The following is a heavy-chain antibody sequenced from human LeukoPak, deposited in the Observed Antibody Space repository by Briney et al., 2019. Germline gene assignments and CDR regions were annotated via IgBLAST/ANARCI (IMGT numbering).Heavy chain of an antibody. CDR1: GGSISSGDYY. CDR3: ARRGAARGKNFDY. CDR2: IYYSGST. D-gene: IGHD6-6*01. Sequence: PSETLSLTCTVSGGSISSGDYYWSWIRQPPGKGLEWIGYIYYSGSTYYNPSLKSRVTISVDTSKNQFSLKLSSVTAADTAVYYCARRGAARGKNFDYWGQGTLVTVSS. V-gene: IGHV4-30-4*01. J-gene: IGHJ4*02.